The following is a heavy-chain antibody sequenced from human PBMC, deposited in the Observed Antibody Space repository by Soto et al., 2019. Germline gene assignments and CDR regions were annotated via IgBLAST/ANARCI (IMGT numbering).Heavy chain of an antibody. D-gene: IGHD4-17*01. CDR3: ARDPEYGAPRVVDS. CDR2: INAGNGNT. V-gene: IGHV1-3*01. CDR1: GYTFTSYA. J-gene: IGHJ4*02. Sequence: ASVKVSCKASGYTFTSYAMHWVRQAPGQRLEWMGWINAGNGNTKYSQKFQGRVTITRDTSASTAYMELSSLRSEDTAVYYCARDPEYGAPRVVDSGGQGPRVPVPS.